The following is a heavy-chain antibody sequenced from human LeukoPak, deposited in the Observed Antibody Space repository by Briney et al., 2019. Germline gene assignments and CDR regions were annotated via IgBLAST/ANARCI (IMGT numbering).Heavy chain of an antibody. Sequence: GASVKVACKASGGTFSSYAISWVRQAPGQGLEWMGGIIPIVGTANYAQKFQGRVTITADESTSTAYMEPSSLRSEDTAVYYCARVGSCSSTSCYYYYYDMDVWGKGTTVTVSS. CDR3: ARVGSCSSTSCYYYYYDMDV. V-gene: IGHV1-69*01. J-gene: IGHJ6*04. CDR1: GGTFSSYA. CDR2: IIPIVGTA. D-gene: IGHD2-2*01.